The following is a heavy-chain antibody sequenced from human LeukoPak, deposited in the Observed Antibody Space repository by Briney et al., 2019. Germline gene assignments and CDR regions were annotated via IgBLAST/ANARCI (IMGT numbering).Heavy chain of an antibody. CDR1: GFTFSSYG. Sequence: GGSLRLSCAASGFTFSSYGMHWVRQAPGKGLEWVAVISYDGSNKYYADSVKGRFTISRDNSKNTLYLQMNSLRAEDTAAYYCAKPADVLLWFGELLWGQGTLVTVSS. D-gene: IGHD3-10*01. CDR3: AKPADVLLWFGELL. CDR2: ISYDGSNK. V-gene: IGHV3-30*18. J-gene: IGHJ4*02.